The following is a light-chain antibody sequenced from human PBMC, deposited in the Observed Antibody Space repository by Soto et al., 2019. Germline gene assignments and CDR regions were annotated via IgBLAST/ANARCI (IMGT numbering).Light chain of an antibody. V-gene: IGKV3-11*01. CDR2: DAS. CDR3: QQRSNWHTIT. Sequence: EILLTQSPATLSLSPGERVTLSCRASQSVGSNLAWYQQKPGQATRLLIYDASNRANGSPVRFSGSGSGTDFTLTISRLEPEDFAAYHCQQRSNWHTITFGQGTRLEIK. CDR1: QSVGSN. J-gene: IGKJ5*01.